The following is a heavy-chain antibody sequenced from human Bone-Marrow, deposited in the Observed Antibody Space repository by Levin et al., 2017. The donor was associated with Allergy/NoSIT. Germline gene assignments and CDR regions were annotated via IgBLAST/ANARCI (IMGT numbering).Heavy chain of an antibody. CDR1: GYTFTSYD. D-gene: IGHD3-3*01. Sequence: ASVKVSCKASGYTFTSYDINWVRQATGQGLEWMGWMNPNSGNTGYAQKFQGRVTMTRNTSISTAYMELSSLRSEDTAVYYCARGGGVLNYDFWSSYSRWDLPAYYYGMDVWGQGTTVTVSS. CDR3: ARGGGVLNYDFWSSYSRWDLPAYYYGMDV. V-gene: IGHV1-8*01. CDR2: MNPNSGNT. J-gene: IGHJ6*02.